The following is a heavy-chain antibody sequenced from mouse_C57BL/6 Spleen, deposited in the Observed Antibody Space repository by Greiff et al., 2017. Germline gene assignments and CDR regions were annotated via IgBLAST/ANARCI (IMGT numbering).Heavy chain of an antibody. CDR1: GYTFTSYW. CDR2: IDPSDRYT. D-gene: IGHD1-1*01. J-gene: IGHJ2*01. CDR3: ARTFIHYGSSNY. Sequence: QVHVKQPGAELVKPGASVKLSCKASGYTFTSYWMPWVKQRPGQGLEWIGEIDPSDRYTNYNQKFKGKATLTVDTSSSTAYMQLSSLTSEDSAVYYCARTFIHYGSSNYWGQGTTLTVSS. V-gene: IGHV1-50*01.